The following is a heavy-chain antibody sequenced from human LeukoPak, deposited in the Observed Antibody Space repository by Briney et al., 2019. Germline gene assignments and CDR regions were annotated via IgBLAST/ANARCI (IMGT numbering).Heavy chain of an antibody. D-gene: IGHD1-1*01. CDR2: IYYSGST. CDR3: ARAHKLNAFDI. Sequence: RPSETLSLTCTVSGVSISSYYWSWIRQPPGKGLEWIGYIYYSGSTNYNPSLKSRVTISVDTSKNQFSLKLSSVTAADTAVYYCARAHKLNAFDIWGQGTMVTVSS. J-gene: IGHJ3*02. V-gene: IGHV4-59*01. CDR1: GVSISSYY.